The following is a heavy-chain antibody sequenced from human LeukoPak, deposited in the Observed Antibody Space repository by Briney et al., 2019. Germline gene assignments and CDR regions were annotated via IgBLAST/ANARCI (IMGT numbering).Heavy chain of an antibody. Sequence: SETLSLTCTVSGGSISSGSYYWSWIRQPAGKGLEWIGRIYTGGSTNYNPSLKSRVTISVDTSKNQFSLKLSSVTAADTAVYYCATMYYDFWSGYYWFDYWGQGTLVTVSS. CDR3: ATMYYDFWSGYYWFDY. CDR2: IYTGGST. V-gene: IGHV4-61*02. D-gene: IGHD3-3*01. CDR1: GGSISSGSYY. J-gene: IGHJ5*01.